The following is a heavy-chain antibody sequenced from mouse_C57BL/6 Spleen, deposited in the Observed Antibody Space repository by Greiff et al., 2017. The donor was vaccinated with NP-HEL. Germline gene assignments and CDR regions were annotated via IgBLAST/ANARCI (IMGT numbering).Heavy chain of an antibody. J-gene: IGHJ1*03. CDR1: GYTFTSYW. V-gene: IGHV1-53*01. CDR3: ARSDYDYDWYFDV. CDR2: INPSNGGT. Sequence: QVQLQQPGTELVKPGASVKLSCKASGYTFTSYWMHWVKQRPGQGLEWIGNINPSNGGTNYNEKFKSKATLTVDKSSSTAYMHLSSLTSEDSAVYYCARSDYDYDWYFDVWGTGTTVTVSS. D-gene: IGHD2-4*01.